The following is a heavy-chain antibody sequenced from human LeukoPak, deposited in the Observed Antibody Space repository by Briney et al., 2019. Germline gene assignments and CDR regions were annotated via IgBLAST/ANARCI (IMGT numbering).Heavy chain of an antibody. CDR2: IYYSGST. CDR3: ARAGGGAARPWAEYFQH. CDR1: GGSISSYY. D-gene: IGHD6-6*01. V-gene: IGHV4-59*08. Sequence: SETLSLTCTVSGGSISSYYWSWIRQPPGKGLEWIGYIYYSGSTNYNPSLKSRVTISVDTSKNQFSLKLSSVTAADTAVYYCARAGGGAARPWAEYFQHWGQGTLVTVSS. J-gene: IGHJ1*01.